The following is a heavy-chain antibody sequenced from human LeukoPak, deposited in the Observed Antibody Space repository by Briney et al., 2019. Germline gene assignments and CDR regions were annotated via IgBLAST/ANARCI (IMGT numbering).Heavy chain of an antibody. Sequence: GGSLRLSCAASGSTFSGSAMHWVRQASGKGREWVGRIRSKANSYATAYAASVKGRFTISRDDSKNTAYLQMNSLKTEVTAVYYCTRPVTGYWYFDLWGRGTLVTVSS. J-gene: IGHJ2*01. CDR3: TRPVTGYWYFDL. CDR1: GSTFSGSA. V-gene: IGHV3-73*01. D-gene: IGHD1-14*01. CDR2: IRSKANSYAT.